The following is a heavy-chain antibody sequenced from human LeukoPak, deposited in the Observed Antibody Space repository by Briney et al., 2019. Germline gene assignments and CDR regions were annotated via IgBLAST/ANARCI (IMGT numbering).Heavy chain of an antibody. V-gene: IGHV3-23*01. D-gene: IGHD3-22*01. Sequence: GGSLRLSCAASGFTFSSYAMSWVRQAPGKGLEWVSPISDSGGSTYYADSLKGRFTISRDNYKNTLYLQMNSLRAEDTAVYYCAKVDYYDSSGNYPNWFDPWGQGTLVTVSS. J-gene: IGHJ5*02. CDR1: GFTFSSYA. CDR3: AKVDYYDSSGNYPNWFDP. CDR2: ISDSGGST.